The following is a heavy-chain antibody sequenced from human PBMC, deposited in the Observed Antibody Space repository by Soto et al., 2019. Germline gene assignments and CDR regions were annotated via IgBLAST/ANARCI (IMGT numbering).Heavy chain of an antibody. CDR3: ARHALNIVXTYYIDY. Sequence: PSETLSLTCTVSGGSISNSLYYWSWIRQPPGKGLEWIGSIYYSGSTYYNPSLKSRVTISVDTSKNQFSLKLSSVTAADTAIYYCARHALNIVXTYYIDYWGLGTLVTVSS. J-gene: IGHJ4*02. D-gene: IGHD5-12*01. V-gene: IGHV4-39*01. CDR2: IYYSGST. CDR1: GGSISNSLYY.